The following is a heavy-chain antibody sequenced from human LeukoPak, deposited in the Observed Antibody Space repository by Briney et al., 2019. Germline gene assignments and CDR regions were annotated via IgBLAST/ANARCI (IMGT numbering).Heavy chain of an antibody. CDR1: GGSLNDYL. J-gene: IGHJ3*02. V-gene: IGHV4-34*01. CDR3: ARELISSRAAFDT. Sequence: SETLSLTCAVYGGSLNDYLWSWIRQPPGQGLEWIGEVGHSGITNYNPSLKSRVTISVDTSKNQFSLKLNSVTAADTAVYFCARELISSRAAFDTWGQGTVVTVSS. CDR2: VGHSGIT. D-gene: IGHD3-10*01.